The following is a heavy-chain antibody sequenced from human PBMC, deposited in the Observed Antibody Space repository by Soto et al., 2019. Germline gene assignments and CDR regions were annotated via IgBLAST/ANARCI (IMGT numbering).Heavy chain of an antibody. CDR1: GFTFGDYA. CDR3: AKDLFSMVRGASYYSYGMDV. J-gene: IGHJ6*02. Sequence: GGSLRPSCTASGFTFGDYAMSWFRQAPGKGLEWVGFIRSKPYDGTTEYAASAKGRFTISRDDSKSIAYLQMNSLKTEDTAVYYCAKDLFSMVRGASYYSYGMDVWGQGTTVTVSS. D-gene: IGHD3-10*01. CDR2: IRSKPYDGTT. V-gene: IGHV3-49*03.